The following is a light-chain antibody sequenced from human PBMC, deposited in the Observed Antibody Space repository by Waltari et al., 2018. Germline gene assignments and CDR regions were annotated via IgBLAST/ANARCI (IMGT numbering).Light chain of an antibody. V-gene: IGKV2-30*02. CDR1: QNLVHSDGTTY. CDR3: MQGTHWPPWT. CDR2: KVS. Sequence: DVVMTQSPVSLPVTLGHPASTSCRSSQNLVHSDGTTYLNWFHQRTGQSPRRLIYKVSNRDSGVPDRFSGSGSGTDFTLKISRVEDADVGVYYCMQGTHWPPWTFGQGTKVEIK. J-gene: IGKJ1*01.